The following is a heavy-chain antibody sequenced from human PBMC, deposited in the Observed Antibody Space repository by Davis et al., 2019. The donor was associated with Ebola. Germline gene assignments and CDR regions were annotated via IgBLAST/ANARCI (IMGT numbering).Heavy chain of an antibody. V-gene: IGHV3-30*02. CDR1: GFIFSSYV. CDR2: IRSDGINR. Sequence: GESLKISCAASGFIFSSYVIHWVRQAPGKGLEWVAFIRSDGINRYSADSVKGRFTISRDNSKNTVDLQMNSLRREDTAVYYYAKDWRYNSRLRKSYYYGMDVWGQGTTVTVSS. D-gene: IGHD3-22*01. J-gene: IGHJ6*02. CDR3: AKDWRYNSRLRKSYYYGMDV.